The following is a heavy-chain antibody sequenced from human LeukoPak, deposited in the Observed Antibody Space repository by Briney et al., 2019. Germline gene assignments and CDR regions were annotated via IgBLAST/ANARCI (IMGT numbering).Heavy chain of an antibody. CDR2: IYHSGST. J-gene: IGHJ4*01. Sequence: PSETLSLTCAVYGGAFSGYYWSWIRQPPGKGVEGIGGIYHSGSTNYNPPLKRLITISVDTPKSQFSLKLSSVSATDTAVYYCARREHTAMVNVWGHGTLVTVSS. D-gene: IGHD5-18*01. CDR1: GGAFSGYY. CDR3: ARREHTAMVNV. V-gene: IGHV4-34*01.